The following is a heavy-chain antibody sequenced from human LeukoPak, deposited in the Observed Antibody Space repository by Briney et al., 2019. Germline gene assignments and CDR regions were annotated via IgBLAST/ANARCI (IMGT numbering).Heavy chain of an antibody. CDR3: ARDGVIGSSGAYPLDAFDI. D-gene: IGHD3-22*01. V-gene: IGHV4-59*11. CDR2: IYYSGST. Sequence: SETLSLTCTVSGGSISSHYWSWIRQPPGKGLEWIGYIYYSGSTNYNPSLKSRVTISVDTSKNQFSLKLSSVTAADTAVYYCARDGVIGSSGAYPLDAFDIWGQGTMVTVSS. CDR1: GGSISSHY. J-gene: IGHJ3*02.